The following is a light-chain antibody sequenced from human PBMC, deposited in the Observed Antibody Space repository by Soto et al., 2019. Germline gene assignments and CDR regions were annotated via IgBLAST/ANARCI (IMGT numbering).Light chain of an antibody. J-gene: IGKJ1*01. Sequence: EIILKHSPATLSLSRGERATLSCRASQSVSSYLAWYQQKPVKAPRLLIYDASNRATGIPARFSGSGSGTDFTLSISSLEPEDFAVYYCQQRSNWPTFGQGTMVDIK. CDR2: DAS. V-gene: IGKV3-11*01. CDR3: QQRSNWPT. CDR1: QSVSSY.